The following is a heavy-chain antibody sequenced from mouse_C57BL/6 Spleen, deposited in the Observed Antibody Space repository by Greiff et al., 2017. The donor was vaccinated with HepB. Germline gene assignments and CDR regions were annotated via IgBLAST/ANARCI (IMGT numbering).Heavy chain of an antibody. CDR1: GYSITSGYD. CDR2: ISYSGST. J-gene: IGHJ2*01. CDR3: ARGGDYGVIFDY. V-gene: IGHV3-1*01. Sequence: EVQLQQSGPGMVKPSQSLSLTCTVTGYSITSGYDWHWIRHFPGNKLEWMGYISYSGSTNYNPSLKSRISITHDTSKNHFFLKLNSVTTEDTATYYCARGGDYGVIFDYWGQGTTLTVSS. D-gene: IGHD2-13*01.